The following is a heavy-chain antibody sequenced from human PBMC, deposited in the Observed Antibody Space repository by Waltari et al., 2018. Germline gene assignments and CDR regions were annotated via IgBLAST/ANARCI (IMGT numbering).Heavy chain of an antibody. CDR3: ARGGELLNWFDP. Sequence: QVQLQQWGAGLLKPSETLSLTCAVYGGSFSGYYWSWIRQPPGKGLEWIGESNHSGSTNYNPSLKSRVTISVDTSKNQFSLKLSSVTAADTAVYYCARGGELLNWFDPWGQGTLVTVSS. D-gene: IGHD1-26*01. V-gene: IGHV4-34*01. CDR2: SNHSGST. CDR1: GGSFSGYY. J-gene: IGHJ5*02.